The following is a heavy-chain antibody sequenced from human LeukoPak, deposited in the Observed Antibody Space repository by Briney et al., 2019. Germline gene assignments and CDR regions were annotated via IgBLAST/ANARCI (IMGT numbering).Heavy chain of an antibody. CDR3: ARGGSYGDLFDY. CDR1: GFTFSSYE. V-gene: IGHV3-21*01. D-gene: IGHD4-17*01. Sequence: GGSLRLSCAASGFTFSSYEMNWVRQAPGKGLEWVSSISSSSSYIYYADSVKGRFTISRDNAKNSLYLQMNSLRAEDTAVYYCARGGSYGDLFDYWGQGTLVTVSS. CDR2: ISSSSSYI. J-gene: IGHJ4*02.